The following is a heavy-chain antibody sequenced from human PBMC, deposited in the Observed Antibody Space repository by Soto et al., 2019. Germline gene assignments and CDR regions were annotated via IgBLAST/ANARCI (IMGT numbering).Heavy chain of an antibody. D-gene: IGHD5-12*01. CDR1: GLTFSRYA. J-gene: IGHJ4*02. V-gene: IGHV3-30*04. CDR2: IIYDGSNK. CDR3: AAELGNTGYDGHDY. Sequence: QVQLVESGGGVVQPGRSLRLSWAASGLTFSRYAMHWVRQAPGKGLEWVAVIIYDGSNKHYADSVQGRFTISRDNSKNTLYLQMNSLRAEDTAVYYCAAELGNTGYDGHDYWGQGTLVTVSS.